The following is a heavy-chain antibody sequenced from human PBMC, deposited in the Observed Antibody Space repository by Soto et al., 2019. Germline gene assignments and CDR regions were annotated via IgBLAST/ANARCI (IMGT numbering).Heavy chain of an antibody. CDR2: FDPEDGET. CDR3: ATAWGGWYHFDD. D-gene: IGHD6-19*01. CDR1: GYTLTELS. V-gene: IGHV1-24*01. J-gene: IGHJ4*02. Sequence: ASVKVSCKVSGYTLTELSMHWVRQAPGKGLEWMGGFDPEDGETIYAQKFQGRVTMTEDTSTDTAYMELSSLRSEDTAVYYCATAWGGWYHFDDSGQGTLVTVSS.